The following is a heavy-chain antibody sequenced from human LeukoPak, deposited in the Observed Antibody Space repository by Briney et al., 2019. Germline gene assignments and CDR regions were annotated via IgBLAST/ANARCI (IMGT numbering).Heavy chain of an antibody. CDR2: ISSGSSYI. Sequence: GGSLRLSCAASGFTFSDYSMNWVRQAPGKGLEWVSSISSGSSYIYYADSVKGRFTISRDNAKNSLYLQMNSLRAEDTAVYFCARGRGATGWYYFDYWGQGTLVTVSS. CDR3: ARGRGATGWYYFDY. CDR1: GFTFSDYS. V-gene: IGHV3-21*01. J-gene: IGHJ4*02. D-gene: IGHD6-19*01.